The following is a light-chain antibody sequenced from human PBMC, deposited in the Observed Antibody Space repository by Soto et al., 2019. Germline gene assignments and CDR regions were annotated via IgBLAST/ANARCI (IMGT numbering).Light chain of an antibody. V-gene: IGKV3-20*01. CDR3: QQPATSPIT. CDR1: QSVRNN. Sequence: EVVRTQTPATLSVSPGERATLSCKASQSVRNNLAWYQQTPGQAPRLLIYGASSRATGIPDRFSGSGSGTDFTLTISRLEPEDFAVYYCQQPATSPITFCQRTRLEIK. J-gene: IGKJ5*01. CDR2: GAS.